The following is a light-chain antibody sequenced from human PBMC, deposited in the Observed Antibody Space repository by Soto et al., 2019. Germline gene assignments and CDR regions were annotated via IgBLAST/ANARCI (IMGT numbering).Light chain of an antibody. V-gene: IGKV1-8*01. CDR3: QQYYSNPKIT. Sequence: AIRMTQSPSSFSASTGDRVTITCRASQGISSYLAWYQQKPGKAPKLLIYAASTLQSGVPSRFSGSGSGTDFTLTISCLQSEDFATYYCQQYYSNPKITCGQGTRLEIK. CDR2: AAS. J-gene: IGKJ5*01. CDR1: QGISSY.